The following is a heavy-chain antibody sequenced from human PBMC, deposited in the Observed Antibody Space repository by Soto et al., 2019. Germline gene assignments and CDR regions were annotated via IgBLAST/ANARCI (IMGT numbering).Heavy chain of an antibody. J-gene: IGHJ6*02. D-gene: IGHD7-27*01. Sequence: SVKVSCKASGYTFTSYAMHWVRQAPGQRLEWMGGLIPIFGTPDYAQKFQGRVTITADGSTSTAYMELSSLRSEDTAVYYCASQLTGDSYYYGMDVWGQGTTVTVSS. CDR1: GYTFTSYA. V-gene: IGHV1-69*13. CDR2: LIPIFGTP. CDR3: ASQLTGDSYYYGMDV.